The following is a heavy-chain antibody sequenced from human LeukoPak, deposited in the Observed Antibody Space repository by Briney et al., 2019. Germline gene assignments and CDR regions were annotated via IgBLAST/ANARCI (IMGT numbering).Heavy chain of an antibody. CDR2: ISDSGDST. D-gene: IGHD3-3*01. CDR1: GFTFSNFA. CDR3: AKAPGGFGVAPFDY. V-gene: IGHV3-23*01. Sequence: GGSLRLSCAASGFTFSNFAMSWVRQAPGKGLKWVSSISDSGDSTYYAGSVKGRSTISRDSSKNTLYLQINSLRAEDTAVYYCAKAPGGFGVAPFDYWGQGTLVTVSS. J-gene: IGHJ4*02.